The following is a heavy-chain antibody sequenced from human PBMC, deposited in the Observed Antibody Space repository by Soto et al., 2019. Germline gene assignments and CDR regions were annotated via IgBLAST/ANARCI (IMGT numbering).Heavy chain of an antibody. Sequence: SETLSLTCTVSGGSISSGGYYWSWIRQHPGKGLEWIGYIYYSGSTYYNPSLKSRVTISVDTSKNQFSLKLSSVTAADTAVYYCARDPENYGSGSSLWYFDLWGRGTLLTVSS. D-gene: IGHD3-10*01. CDR3: ARDPENYGSGSSLWYFDL. J-gene: IGHJ2*01. V-gene: IGHV4-31*03. CDR2: IYYSGST. CDR1: GGSISSGGYY.